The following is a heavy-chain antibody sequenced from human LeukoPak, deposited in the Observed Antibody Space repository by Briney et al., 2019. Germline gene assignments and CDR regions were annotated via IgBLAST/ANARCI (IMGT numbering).Heavy chain of an antibody. CDR3: ARGGRGSAAVVAPRSFDI. CDR2: TYTGGNS. CDR1: GFTFSSIH. J-gene: IGHJ3*02. Sequence: GGSLRLSCAASGFTFSSIHMVWVRQAPGRGLEWVSVTYTGGNSYYADSVKGRFITSRDIAKNTLYLQMNSLRAEDSALYYCARGGRGSAAVVAPRSFDIWGQGTMVTVSS. V-gene: IGHV3-53*01. D-gene: IGHD3-22*01.